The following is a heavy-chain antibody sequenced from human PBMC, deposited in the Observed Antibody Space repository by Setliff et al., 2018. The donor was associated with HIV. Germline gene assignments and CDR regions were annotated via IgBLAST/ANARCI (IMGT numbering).Heavy chain of an antibody. J-gene: IGHJ4*02. Sequence: SETLSLTCSVSGVSTRSYWWSWIRQPPGKGLEWIGYIYYSGSTSYNPSLESRVSISIDTSKNQFSLKLSSVTAADTAVYYCARGGYSYGYWGQGTLVTVSS. CDR2: IYYSGST. CDR3: ARGGYSYGY. D-gene: IGHD5-18*01. CDR1: GVSTRSYW. V-gene: IGHV4-59*12.